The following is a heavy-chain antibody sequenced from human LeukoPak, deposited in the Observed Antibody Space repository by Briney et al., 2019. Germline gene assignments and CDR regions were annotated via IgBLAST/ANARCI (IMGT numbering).Heavy chain of an antibody. CDR2: INHSGST. V-gene: IGHV4-34*01. Sequence: SETLSLTCAVYGGSFSGYYWSWIRQPPGKGLEWIGEINHSGSTNYNPSLKSRVTISADTSKNQFSLKLSSVTAADTAVYYCAIYCSSTSCQAGWFDPWGQGTLVTVSS. CDR3: AIYCSSTSCQAGWFDP. J-gene: IGHJ5*02. D-gene: IGHD2-2*01. CDR1: GGSFSGYY.